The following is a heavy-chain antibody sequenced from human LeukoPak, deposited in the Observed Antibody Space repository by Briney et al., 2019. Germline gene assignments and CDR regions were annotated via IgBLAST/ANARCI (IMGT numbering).Heavy chain of an antibody. CDR2: VHTTSGNT. D-gene: IGHD1-14*01. J-gene: IGHJ4*02. V-gene: IGHV4-4*07. Sequence: PSETLSLTCSVDTVNHYHWNWVRQSAGTGLEWIGRVHTTSGNTFANPSLWGRVTVSIDTTKNGFLLQLTSVTAADTAVYHCARELRNIGEYYFDYWGQGVPVTVSS. CDR3: ARELRNIGEYYFDY. CDR1: TVNHYH.